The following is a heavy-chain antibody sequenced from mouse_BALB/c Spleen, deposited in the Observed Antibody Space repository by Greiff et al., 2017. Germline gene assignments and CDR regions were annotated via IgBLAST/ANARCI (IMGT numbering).Heavy chain of an antibody. CDR2: IYPSDSYT. CDR3: TGIFDYAMDY. Sequence: VQLQQPGAELVRPGASVKLSCKASGYTFTSYWINWVKQRPGQGLEWIGNIYPSDSYTNYNQKFKDKATLTVDKSSSTAYMQLSSPTSEDSAVYYCTGIFDYAMDYWGQGTSVTVSS. J-gene: IGHJ4*01. V-gene: IGHV1-69*02. CDR1: GYTFTSYW.